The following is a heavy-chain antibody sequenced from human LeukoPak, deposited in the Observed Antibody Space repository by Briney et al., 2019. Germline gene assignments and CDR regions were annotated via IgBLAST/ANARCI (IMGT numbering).Heavy chain of an antibody. CDR2: IYTSGST. D-gene: IGHD6-13*01. J-gene: IGHJ3*01. CDR3: ARISSSNWYNERGAFDV. CDR1: GGSISSYY. V-gene: IGHV4-4*07. Sequence: SETLSLTCTVSGGSISSYYWSWIRQPAEKGLEWIGRIYTSGSTNYNPSLKSRVTMSVDTSKNQFSLKLSSVTAADTAVYYCARISSSNWYNERGAFDVWGQGTMVTVSS.